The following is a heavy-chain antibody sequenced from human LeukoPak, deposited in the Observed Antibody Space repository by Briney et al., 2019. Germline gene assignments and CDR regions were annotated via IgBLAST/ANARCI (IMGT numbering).Heavy chain of an antibody. CDR1: GRSISRSDYY. J-gene: IGHJ5*02. V-gene: IGHV4-39*01. D-gene: IGHD1-26*01. CDR2: IYYSATSYYSGTS. Sequence: SETLSLTCTLSGRSISRSDYYWGWIRQPPGKGLEWIGTIYYSATSYYSGTSYFHPPLKNRDTIAVDTPKNQFSLKLSSVTAADTALYYCARQEGRTWEYNWFDPWGEGTLVTVSS. CDR3: ARQEGRTWEYNWFDP.